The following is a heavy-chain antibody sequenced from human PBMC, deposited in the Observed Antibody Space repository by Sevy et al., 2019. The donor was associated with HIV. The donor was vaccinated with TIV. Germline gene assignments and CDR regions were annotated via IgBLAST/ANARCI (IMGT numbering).Heavy chain of an antibody. V-gene: IGHV4-39*07. CDR2: TYYSGST. Sequence: SETLSLTCTVSGGSISSSSYYWGWIRQPPGKGLEWIGSTYYSGSTYYNPSLKSRVTISVDTSKNQFSLKLSSVTAADTAVYYCAGDHDYGDYGAFDIWGQGTMVTVSS. D-gene: IGHD4-17*01. CDR1: GGSISSSSYY. J-gene: IGHJ3*02. CDR3: AGDHDYGDYGAFDI.